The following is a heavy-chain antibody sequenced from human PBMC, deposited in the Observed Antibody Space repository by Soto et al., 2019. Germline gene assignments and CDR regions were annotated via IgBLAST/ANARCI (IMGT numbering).Heavy chain of an antibody. CDR2: IYPGDSDT. CDR3: ARQGLGIAVAGTAFDI. D-gene: IGHD6-19*01. V-gene: IGHV5-51*01. CDR1: GYSFTSYW. J-gene: IGHJ3*02. Sequence: GESLKISCKGSGYSFTSYWIGWVRQMPGKGLEWMGIIYPGDSDTRYSPSFQGQVTISADKSISTAYLQWSSLKASDTAMYYCARQGLGIAVAGTAFDIWGQGTMVTVSS.